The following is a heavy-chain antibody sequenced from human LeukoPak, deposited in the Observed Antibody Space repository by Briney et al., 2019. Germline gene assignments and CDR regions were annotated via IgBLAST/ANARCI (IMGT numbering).Heavy chain of an antibody. J-gene: IGHJ3*02. CDR3: ARDSLWFGEVSDAFDI. D-gene: IGHD3-10*01. CDR2: ISAYNGNT. Sequence: ASVKVSCKASGYTFTSYGISWVRQAPGQGLEWMGWISAYNGNTNYAQKLQGRVTMTTDTSTSTAYMELRSLRSDDTAVYYCARDSLWFGEVSDAFDIWGQGTVVTASS. CDR1: GYTFTSYG. V-gene: IGHV1-18*01.